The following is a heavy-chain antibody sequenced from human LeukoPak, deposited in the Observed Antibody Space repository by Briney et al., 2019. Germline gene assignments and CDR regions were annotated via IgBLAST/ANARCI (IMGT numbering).Heavy chain of an antibody. CDR3: ARQHIAAAGQADDY. D-gene: IGHD6-13*01. J-gene: IGHJ4*02. Sequence: SETLSLTCSVSGGSISSSSYYWGWIRQPPGKGLEWIGSIYYSGSTYYNPSLKSRVTISVDTSKNQFSLRLSSVTAADTAVYYCARQHIAAAGQADDYWGQGTLATVSS. V-gene: IGHV4-39*01. CDR2: IYYSGST. CDR1: GGSISSSSYY.